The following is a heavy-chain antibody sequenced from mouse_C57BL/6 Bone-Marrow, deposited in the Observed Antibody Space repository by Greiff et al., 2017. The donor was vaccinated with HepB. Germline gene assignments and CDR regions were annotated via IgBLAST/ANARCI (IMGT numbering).Heavy chain of an antibody. CDR1: GYTFTSYG. V-gene: IGHV1-81*01. CDR2: IYPRSGNT. CDR3: AKPPWFAY. J-gene: IGHJ3*01. Sequence: VQLQQSGAELARPGASVKLSCKASGYTFTSYGISWVKQRTGQGLEWIGEIYPRSGNTYYNEKFKGKATLTADKSSSTAYMDLRSLTSDDSAVYFGAKPPWFAYWGQGTLVTVSA.